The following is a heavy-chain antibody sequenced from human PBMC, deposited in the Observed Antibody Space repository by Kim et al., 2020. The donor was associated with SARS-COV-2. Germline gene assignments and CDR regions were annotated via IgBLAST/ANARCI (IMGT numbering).Heavy chain of an antibody. CDR1: GFSLSTSGMC. Sequence: SGPTLVNPTQTLTLTCTFSGFSLSTSGMCVSWIRQPPGKALEWLARIDWDDDKYYSTSLKTRLTISKDTSKNQVVLTMTNMDPVDTATYYCARIAYYYDSSAIFDYWGQGTLVTVSS. CDR2: IDWDDDK. V-gene: IGHV2-70*11. J-gene: IGHJ4*02. D-gene: IGHD3-22*01. CDR3: ARIAYYYDSSAIFDY.